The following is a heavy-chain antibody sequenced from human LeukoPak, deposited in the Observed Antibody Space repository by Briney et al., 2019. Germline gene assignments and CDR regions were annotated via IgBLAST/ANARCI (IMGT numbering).Heavy chain of an antibody. CDR2: IYYSGNT. CDR1: GGSISNYY. J-gene: IGHJ4*02. D-gene: IGHD6-19*01. V-gene: IGHV4-59*08. Sequence: SETLSLTCTVSGGSISNYYWSWIRQPPGKGLEWIGYIYYSGNTNYNPSLKSRVTISVDTSKNQFSLKRSSVTAADTAVYYCARRPPVSSGWLDYWGQGTLVTVSS. CDR3: ARRPPVSSGWLDY.